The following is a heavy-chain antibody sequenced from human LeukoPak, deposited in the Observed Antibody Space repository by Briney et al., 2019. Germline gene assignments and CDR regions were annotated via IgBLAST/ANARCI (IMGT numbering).Heavy chain of an antibody. V-gene: IGHV5-51*01. D-gene: IGHD5-24*01. Sequence: PGESLKISCKSSGYSFINYWVGWVRQMPGKGLEWMGIIYPGDSETRYSPSFQGQVTISVDKSISTAYLQWSSLKASDTAMYYCARRAGLRWLQLRNWAFDIWGQGTMVTVSS. CDR3: ARRAGLRWLQLRNWAFDI. CDR2: IYPGDSET. J-gene: IGHJ3*02. CDR1: GYSFINYW.